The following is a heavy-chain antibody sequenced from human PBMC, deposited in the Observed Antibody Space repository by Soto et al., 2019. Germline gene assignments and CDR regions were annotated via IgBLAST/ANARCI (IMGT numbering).Heavy chain of an antibody. V-gene: IGHV4-39*01. D-gene: IGHD5-18*01. J-gene: IGHJ4*02. CDR2: IYYSGST. Sequence: SETLSLTCTVSGGSISSSSYYWGWIRQPPGKGLEWIGSIYYSGSTYYNPSLKSRFTISVDTPKNQFSLKLSSFTAADTAVYYCARHYLYGYGYSHNPTNFDYWGQGTLVTVSS. CDR1: GGSISSSSYY. CDR3: ARHYLYGYGYSHNPTNFDY.